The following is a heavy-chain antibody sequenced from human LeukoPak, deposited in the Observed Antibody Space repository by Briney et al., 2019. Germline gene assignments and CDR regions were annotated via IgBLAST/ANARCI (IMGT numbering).Heavy chain of an antibody. CDR2: IIPIFGTA. D-gene: IGHD1-7*01. V-gene: IGHV1-69*05. J-gene: IGHJ5*02. Sequence: GASVKVSCKASGGTFSSYAISWVRQAPGQGLEWMGGIIPIFGTANYAQKFQGRVTITTDESTSTAYMELSSLRSEDTAVYHCARSATGTTFWFDPWGQGTLVTVSS. CDR1: GGTFSSYA. CDR3: ARSATGTTFWFDP.